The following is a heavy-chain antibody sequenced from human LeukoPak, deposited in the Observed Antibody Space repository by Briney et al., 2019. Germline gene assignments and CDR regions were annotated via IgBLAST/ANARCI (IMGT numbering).Heavy chain of an antibody. J-gene: IGHJ4*02. CDR3: ARESGYYYDTSGYTFDY. Sequence: PSETLSLTCTASGGSNNNYYWSWIRQSAGKGVEWIGRIYTSGSTNYNPSLKSRVSMSVDTSKNQFSLRLRSVTAADTAVYYCARESGYYYDTSGYTFDYWGQGILVTVSS. CDR2: IYTSGST. D-gene: IGHD3-22*01. CDR1: GGSNNNYY. V-gene: IGHV4-4*07.